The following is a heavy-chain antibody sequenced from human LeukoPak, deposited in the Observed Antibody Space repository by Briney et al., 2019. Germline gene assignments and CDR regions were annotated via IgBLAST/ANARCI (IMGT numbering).Heavy chain of an antibody. D-gene: IGHD3-3*01. CDR2: INGGGSDR. V-gene: IGHV3-74*01. J-gene: IGHJ5*01. CDR1: GFSFSDHY. CDR3: VRDWDHYDFDS. Sequence: GGSLRLSCAASGFSFSDHYIHWVRQAPGKGLVWVSRINGGGSDRIYADSVKGRFTISRDNARNMVYLQMNSLRVEDTAMYYCVRDWDHYDFDSWGQGTLVTVSS.